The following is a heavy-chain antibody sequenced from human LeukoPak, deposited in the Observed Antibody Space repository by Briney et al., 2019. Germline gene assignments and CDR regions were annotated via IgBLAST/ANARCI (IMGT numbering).Heavy chain of an antibody. J-gene: IGHJ5*02. CDR3: AREELPVGDDILTGYYPRSYHWFDP. V-gene: IGHV1-2*02. Sequence: ASVKVSCKASGYTFTGYYMHWVRQAPGQGLEWMGWINPNSGGTNYAQKFQGRVTMTRDTSISTAYMELSRLRSDDTAVYYCAREELPVGDDILTGYYPRSYHWFDPWGQGTLVTVSS. D-gene: IGHD3-9*01. CDR1: GYTFTGYY. CDR2: INPNSGGT.